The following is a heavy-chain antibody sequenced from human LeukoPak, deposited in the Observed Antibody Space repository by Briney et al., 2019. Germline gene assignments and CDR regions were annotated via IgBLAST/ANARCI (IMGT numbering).Heavy chain of an antibody. V-gene: IGHV1-46*01. Sequence: ASVKVSCKASGYTFTSYYMHWVRQAPGQGLEWMGIINSSGGSTSYTQKFQGRVTMTRDTSTSTVYMELSSLRSEDTAVYYCARDRSSTMIVVAEYYYGMDVWGQGTTVTVSS. J-gene: IGHJ6*02. CDR2: INSSGGST. CDR3: ARDRSSTMIVVAEYYYGMDV. CDR1: GYTFTSYY. D-gene: IGHD3-22*01.